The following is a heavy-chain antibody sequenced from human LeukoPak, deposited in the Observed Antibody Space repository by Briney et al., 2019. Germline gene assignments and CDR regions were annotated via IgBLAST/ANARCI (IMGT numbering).Heavy chain of an antibody. V-gene: IGHV1-3*01. CDR1: GYTFTSYA. D-gene: IGHD6-13*01. J-gene: IGHJ4*02. Sequence: ASVKVSCKASGYTFTSYAMHWVRQAPGQRLEWMGWINAGNGNTKYSQKFQVRVTITRDTSASTAYMELSSLRSEDTAVHYCARFSAIAAAGHIDYWGQGTLVTVSS. CDR3: ARFSAIAAAGHIDY. CDR2: INAGNGNT.